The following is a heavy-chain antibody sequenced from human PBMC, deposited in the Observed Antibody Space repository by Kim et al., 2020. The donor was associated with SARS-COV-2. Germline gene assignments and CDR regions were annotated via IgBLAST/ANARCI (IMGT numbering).Heavy chain of an antibody. V-gene: IGHV3-13*04. Sequence: GGSLRLSCAASGFTFGGHDMHWVRQGSGKGLEWVSAIGTAGEKFYSGSVKGCFIISRENGRNSLFLQMDSLKVGDTAVYYCARGIHQWLGVDVWGQGTTVTVSS. D-gene: IGHD5-18*01. CDR2: IGTAGEK. CDR3: ARGIHQWLGVDV. CDR1: GFTFGGHD. J-gene: IGHJ6*02.